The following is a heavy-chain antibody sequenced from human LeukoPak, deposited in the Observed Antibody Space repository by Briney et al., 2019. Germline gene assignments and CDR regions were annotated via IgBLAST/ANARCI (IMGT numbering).Heavy chain of an antibody. CDR3: ARPLYSSGWHFDY. J-gene: IGHJ4*02. Sequence: SETLSLTCTVSGGSIRNTSYYWAWIRQPPGKGLEWIGSIYYSGNTYYNPSLKSRVTIPVDTSKSQFSLKLSSVTAADTAVYYCARPLYSSGWHFDYWGQGTLVTVSS. D-gene: IGHD6-19*01. CDR1: GGSIRNTSYY. V-gene: IGHV4-39*01. CDR2: IYYSGNT.